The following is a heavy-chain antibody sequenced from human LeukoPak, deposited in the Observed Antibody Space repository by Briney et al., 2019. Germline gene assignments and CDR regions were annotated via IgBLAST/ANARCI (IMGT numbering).Heavy chain of an antibody. V-gene: IGHV3-21*01. Sequence: GGSLRLSCAASGFTFSSYSMDWVRQAPGKGLEWVSSISSSSSYIYYADSVKGRFTISRDNAKNSLYLQMNSLRAEDTAVYYCARGVVATIGSWGQGTLVTVSS. CDR3: ARGVVATIGS. D-gene: IGHD5-12*01. CDR2: ISSSSSYI. CDR1: GFTFSSYS. J-gene: IGHJ4*02.